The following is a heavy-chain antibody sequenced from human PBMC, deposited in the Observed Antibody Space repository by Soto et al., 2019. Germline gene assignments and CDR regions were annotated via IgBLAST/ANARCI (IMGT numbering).Heavy chain of an antibody. CDR2: IKSKTDGGTT. CDR3: TTYDYIRGNYRVGWAY. Sequence: PGGSLRLSCAASGFSISDSWMSWVRQAPGKGLEWVARIKSKTDGGTTDYAAPVTGRFTISRDDSKNTLSLQMNSLKTEDTALYYCTTYDYIRGNYRVGWAYWGLGTMVTVSS. D-gene: IGHD3-16*02. V-gene: IGHV3-15*01. CDR1: GFSISDSW. J-gene: IGHJ4*02.